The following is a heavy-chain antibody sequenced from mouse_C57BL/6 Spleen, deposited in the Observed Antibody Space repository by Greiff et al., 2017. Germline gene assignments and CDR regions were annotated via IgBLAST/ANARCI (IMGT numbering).Heavy chain of an antibody. CDR3: ARGDGLRRSRFAY. CDR2: INYDGSST. Sequence: DVKLVESEGGLVQPGSSMKLSCTASGFTFSDYYMAWVRQVPEKGLEWVANINYDGSSTYYLDSLKSRFIISRDNAKNILYLQMSSLKSEDTATYYCARGDGLRRSRFAYWGQGTLVTVSA. V-gene: IGHV5-16*01. D-gene: IGHD2-4*01. J-gene: IGHJ3*01. CDR1: GFTFSDYY.